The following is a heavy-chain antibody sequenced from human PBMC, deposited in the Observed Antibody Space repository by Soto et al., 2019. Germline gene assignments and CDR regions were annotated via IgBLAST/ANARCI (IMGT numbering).Heavy chain of an antibody. CDR2: IWYDGSNK. V-gene: IGHV3-33*01. CDR3: ARDSAAGTTSLDY. Sequence: QVQLVESGGGVVQPGRSLRLSCAASGFTFSSYGMHWVRQALGKGLEWVAVIWYDGSNKYYADSVKGRFTISRDNSKNTLYLQMNSLRAEDTAVYYCARDSAAGTTSLDYWGQGTLVTVSS. J-gene: IGHJ4*02. CDR1: GFTFSSYG. D-gene: IGHD6-13*01.